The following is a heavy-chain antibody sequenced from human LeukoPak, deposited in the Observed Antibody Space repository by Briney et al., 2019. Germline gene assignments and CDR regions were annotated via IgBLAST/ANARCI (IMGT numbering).Heavy chain of an antibody. V-gene: IGHV3-7*01. CDR1: GFTFSSYW. CDR2: IRGDGGER. D-gene: IGHD3-3*01. Sequence: GGSLRLSCAASGFTFSSYWMTWVRQAPGKGLEWVANIRGDGGERFYVGSLKGRFTISRDNAKNSLYLQMNSLRVDDTAVYYYVREGTPQGGPWSGWCPFDFWGQGILVTVSS. J-gene: IGHJ4*02. CDR3: VREGTPQGGPWSGWCPFDF.